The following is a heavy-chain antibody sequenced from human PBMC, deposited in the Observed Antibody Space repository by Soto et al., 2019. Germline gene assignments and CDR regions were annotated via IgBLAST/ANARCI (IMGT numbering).Heavy chain of an antibody. Sequence: GGSLRLSCAASGFTFSNAWMSWVRQAPGKGLEWVGRIKSKTDGGTTDYAAPVKGRFTISRDDSKNTLYLQMNGLKTEDTAVYYCTTSDYGDYEDYYYYYMDVWGKGTTVTVSS. V-gene: IGHV3-15*01. CDR3: TTSDYGDYEDYYYYYMDV. D-gene: IGHD4-17*01. CDR2: IKSKTDGGTT. CDR1: GFTFSNAW. J-gene: IGHJ6*03.